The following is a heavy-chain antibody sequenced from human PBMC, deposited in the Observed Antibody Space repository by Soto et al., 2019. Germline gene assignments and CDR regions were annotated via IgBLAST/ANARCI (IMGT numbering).Heavy chain of an antibody. CDR3: ARKGKPRNPAYFDY. J-gene: IGHJ4*02. CDR1: GFTLSSYG. D-gene: IGHD1-1*01. Sequence: PGGSLRLSCAASGFTLSSYGMHWVRQAPGKGLEWVAVIWYDGSNKYYADSVKGRFTISRDNSKNTLYLQMNSLRAEDTAVYYCARKGKPRNPAYFDYWGQGSLVTVSS. V-gene: IGHV3-33*01. CDR2: IWYDGSNK.